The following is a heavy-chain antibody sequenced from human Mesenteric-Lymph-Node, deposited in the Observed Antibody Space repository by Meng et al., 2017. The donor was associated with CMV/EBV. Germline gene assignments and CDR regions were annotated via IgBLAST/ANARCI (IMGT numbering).Heavy chain of an antibody. J-gene: IGHJ5*02. D-gene: IGHD3-22*01. CDR3: AREGMYYYDTSGMKWFDP. Sequence: ASVKVSCKASGYTFTSFDIKWVRQATGQGLEWMGWMNPDIGNTGYAQKFLGRVTMTRNTSISTAYMELSRLRSDDTAVYYCAREGMYYYDTSGMKWFDPWGQGTLVTVSS. CDR1: GYTFTSFD. CDR2: MNPDIGNT. V-gene: IGHV1-8*01.